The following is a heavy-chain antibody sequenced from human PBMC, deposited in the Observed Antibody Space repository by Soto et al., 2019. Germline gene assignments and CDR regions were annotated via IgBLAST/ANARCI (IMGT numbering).Heavy chain of an antibody. Sequence: EVQLVESGGGLVKPGGSLRLSCAASGFTFSNAGMSWVRQAPGKGLEWVGRIKSKTDGGTTDYAAPVKGRFTISRDDSKNPLYLQMNSLKTEHTAVYYCTADCTPHYYGDLTYPRYWGQGTLVTVSS. D-gene: IGHD4-17*01. CDR3: TADCTPHYYGDLTYPRY. V-gene: IGHV3-15*01. CDR2: IKSKTDGGTT. J-gene: IGHJ4*02. CDR1: GFTFSNAG.